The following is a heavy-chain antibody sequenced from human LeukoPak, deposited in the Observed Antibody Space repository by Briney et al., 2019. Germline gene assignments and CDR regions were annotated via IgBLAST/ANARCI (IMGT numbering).Heavy chain of an antibody. CDR3: AKDYYDFWSGYMDV. CDR1: GFTFSSYA. Sequence: GGSLRLSCAASGFTFSSYAMHWVRQAPGKGLEWVAVISYDGSNKYYADSVKGRFTTSRDNSKNTLYLQMNSLRAEDTAVYYCAKDYYDFWSGYMDVWGKGTTVTVSS. J-gene: IGHJ6*03. D-gene: IGHD3-3*01. V-gene: IGHV3-30-3*02. CDR2: ISYDGSNK.